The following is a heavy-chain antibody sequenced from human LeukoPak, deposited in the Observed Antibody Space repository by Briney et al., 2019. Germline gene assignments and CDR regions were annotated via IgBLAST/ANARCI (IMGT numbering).Heavy chain of an antibody. CDR1: GFTFSNSY. V-gene: IGHV3-53*01. J-gene: IGHJ4*02. Sequence: LGGSLRLSCAASGFTFSNSYMSWVRQAPGKGLEWVSLIYPSGNIYYADSVKGRFTISRDNSKNTLFLQMDSLRAEDTAIYYCARTFVSGDGYKVGYFDYWGQGTLVTVSS. CDR2: IYPSGNI. CDR3: ARTFVSGDGYKVGYFDY. D-gene: IGHD5-24*01.